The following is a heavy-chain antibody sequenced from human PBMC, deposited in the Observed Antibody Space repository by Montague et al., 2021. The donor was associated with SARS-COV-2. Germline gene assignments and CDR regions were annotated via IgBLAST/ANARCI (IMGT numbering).Heavy chain of an antibody. V-gene: IGHV4-39*01. CDR1: GGSISTSTDH. D-gene: IGHD5/OR15-5a*01. Sequence: SETLSLTCTVSGGSISTSTDHWAWIRQSPGKGLEWVGSFSYSDSTHYNPSLRSRVTISVDSSKNQFSLKLTSVTAADTAIYYCARHMGRVLVSVTAASWFDPWGQGTLVTVSS. CDR2: FSYSDST. CDR3: ARHMGRVLVSVTAASWFDP. J-gene: IGHJ5*02.